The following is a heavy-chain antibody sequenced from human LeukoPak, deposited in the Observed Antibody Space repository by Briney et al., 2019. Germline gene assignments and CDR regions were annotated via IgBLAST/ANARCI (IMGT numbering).Heavy chain of an antibody. V-gene: IGHV3-30*04. J-gene: IGHJ6*04. CDR2: ISYDGSNK. CDR3: ARAIGAYGMDV. CDR1: GFTFSSYA. Sequence: GGALRLSCAASGFTFSSYAMHWVRQAPGKGLGWVAVISYDGSNKYYADSVKGRFTISRDNSKNTLYLQMNSLRAEDTAVYYCARAIGAYGMDVWGKGTTVTVSS. D-gene: IGHD3-10*01.